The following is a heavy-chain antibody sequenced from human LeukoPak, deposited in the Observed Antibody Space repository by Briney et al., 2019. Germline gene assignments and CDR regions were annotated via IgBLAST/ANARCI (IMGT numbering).Heavy chain of an antibody. Sequence: SETLSLTCSVSGYSISTVYYWGWIRQPPGKGLEWIGSIFHSGRTYYNPSLKGRVTISVDTSKNQFSLKLSSVTAADTAVYYCARDQNTAMVIVPFDAFDIWGLGTMVTVSS. V-gene: IGHV4-38-2*02. D-gene: IGHD5-18*01. CDR2: IFHSGRT. J-gene: IGHJ3*02. CDR1: GYSISTVYY. CDR3: ARDQNTAMVIVPFDAFDI.